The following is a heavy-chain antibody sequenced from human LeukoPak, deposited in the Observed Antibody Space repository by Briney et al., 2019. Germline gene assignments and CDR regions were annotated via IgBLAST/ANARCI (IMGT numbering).Heavy chain of an antibody. CDR3: ARGKLRGYSYEPDY. J-gene: IGHJ4*02. CDR2: VYHNGET. CDR1: GYSISSGYY. D-gene: IGHD5-18*01. V-gene: IGHV4-38-2*01. Sequence: SETLSLTCAVSGYSISSGYYWGWIRQSPGTGLEWIGSVYHNGETYYNPSLKSRVTISVDTSKNQFSLKLSSVTAADTAVYYCARGKLRGYSYEPDYWGQGTLVTVSS.